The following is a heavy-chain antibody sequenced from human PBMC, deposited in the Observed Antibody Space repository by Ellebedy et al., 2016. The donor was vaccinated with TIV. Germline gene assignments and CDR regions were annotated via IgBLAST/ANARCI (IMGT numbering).Heavy chain of an antibody. J-gene: IGHJ4*02. CDR2: ITYDASNT. CDR3: AKETKWLMWSFDN. D-gene: IGHD5-12*01. CDR1: GFGFSTNG. Sequence: GGSLRLXXAASGFGFSTNGMHWVRQAPGKGLEWVAVITYDASNTYYGGSVKGRFTISRDNSKNTLYLQMNSLTGEDTAVYYCAKETKWLMWSFDNWGQGTLVTVSS. V-gene: IGHV3-30*18.